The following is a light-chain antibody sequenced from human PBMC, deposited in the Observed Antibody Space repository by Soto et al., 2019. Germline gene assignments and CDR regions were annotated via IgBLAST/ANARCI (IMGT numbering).Light chain of an antibody. CDR1: QSLLHSSDNMHH. CDR2: WAS. V-gene: IGKV4-1*01. CDR3: QQDSDTPLT. J-gene: IGKJ1*01. Sequence: DIVMTQSRDSLAVSLGERASISCKSSQSLLHSSDNMHHLSWFEKKPGQPPNLLIYWASTRESGVHDQFRGSGSGKDFTHTISSLQAEDVTLYYCQQDSDTPLTFGQGTKVDIK.